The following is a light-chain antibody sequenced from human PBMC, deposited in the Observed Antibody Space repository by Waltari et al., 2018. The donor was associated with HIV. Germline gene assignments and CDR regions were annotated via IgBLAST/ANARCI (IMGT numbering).Light chain of an antibody. CDR2: GNS. V-gene: IGLV1-40*01. CDR3: QSYDSNLSGATV. Sequence: QSVLTQPPSVSGAPGQRVTISCTGSSSNIGAGYDLPWYQQLPGTAPKVLIYGNSNRPSGVPDRFSGSKSGTSASLAITGLQAEDEADYYCQSYDSNLSGATVFGTGTKVTVL. CDR1: SSNIGAGYD. J-gene: IGLJ1*01.